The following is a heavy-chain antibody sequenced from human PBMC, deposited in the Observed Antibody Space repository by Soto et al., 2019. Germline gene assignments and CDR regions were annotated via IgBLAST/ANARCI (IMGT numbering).Heavy chain of an antibody. Sequence: QDQLVQSGAEVRKPGASVKVSCKASGYIFTNYGITWVRQAPGQGLECVGWISGYNGDTKYAQNLQGRVTSTTDKSRGTASMELTRLTVDATAVYYCASDRPFYFFGSGRSSYYYGLDVWGQGTTVSVSS. CDR3: ASDRPFYFFGSGRSSYYYGLDV. D-gene: IGHD3-10*01. V-gene: IGHV1-18*04. CDR2: ISGYNGDT. CDR1: GYIFTNYG. J-gene: IGHJ6*02.